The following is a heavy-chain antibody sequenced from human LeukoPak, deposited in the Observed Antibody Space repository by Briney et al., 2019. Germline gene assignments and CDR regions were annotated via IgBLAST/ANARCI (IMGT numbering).Heavy chain of an antibody. J-gene: IGHJ6*03. V-gene: IGHV1-18*01. Sequence: ASVKVSCKTSGYSFSDHGISWVRQAPGQGLEWMGWISGYKGNTYYAQRFQGRVTMTTDTSTSTVYMELASLRSDDTAVYYCARLSTTSHYYYYYYMDVWGKGTTVTVSS. CDR3: ARLSTTSHYYYYYYMDV. D-gene: IGHD2-2*01. CDR2: ISGYKGNT. CDR1: GYSFSDHG.